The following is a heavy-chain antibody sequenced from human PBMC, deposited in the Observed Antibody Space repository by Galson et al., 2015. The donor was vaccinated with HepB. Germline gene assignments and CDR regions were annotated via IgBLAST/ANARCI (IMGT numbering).Heavy chain of an antibody. CDR2: ISGSGGST. D-gene: IGHD6-19*01. J-gene: IGHJ4*02. CDR1: GFTFNSYA. V-gene: IGHV3-23*01. Sequence: SLRLSCAASGFTFNSYAMNWVRQAPGKGLQWVSAISGSGGSTYYADSMKGRFTISRDNSKNTLYLQMNSLRAEDTAVYYCAKARRQWLAPYYFDYWGQGTLVTVSS. CDR3: AKARRQWLAPYYFDY.